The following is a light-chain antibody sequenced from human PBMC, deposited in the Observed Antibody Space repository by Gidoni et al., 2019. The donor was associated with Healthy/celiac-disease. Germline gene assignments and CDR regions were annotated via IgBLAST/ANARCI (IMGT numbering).Light chain of an antibody. Sequence: SSEPTRDPAVSVALGQTVRITCPGDSLRSYYASWYQQKPGQAPVLVSYGKNNRPSGIPDRFSGSSSGNTASLTITGAKAEDEAYYYCNSRDSSGNHPVFGTGTKVTVL. V-gene: IGLV3-19*01. CDR1: SLRSYY. CDR3: NSRDSSGNHPV. J-gene: IGLJ1*01. CDR2: GKN.